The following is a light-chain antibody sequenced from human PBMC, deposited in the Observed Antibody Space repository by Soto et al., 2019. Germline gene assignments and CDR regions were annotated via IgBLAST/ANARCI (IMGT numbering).Light chain of an antibody. Sequence: DIVMTQSPDSLAVSLGESSTINCKSSQSVLYSSNNENYLAWYQQKPGQPPKLLIYWASTRESGVPDRFSGSGSGTDFTLTISSLQAEDVAVYYCQQYYNTPQNFGQGTKVEI. CDR3: QQYYNTPQN. V-gene: IGKV4-1*01. J-gene: IGKJ1*01. CDR1: QSVLYSSNNENY. CDR2: WAS.